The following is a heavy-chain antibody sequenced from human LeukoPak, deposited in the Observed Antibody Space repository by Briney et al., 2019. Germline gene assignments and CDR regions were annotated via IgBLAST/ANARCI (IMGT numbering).Heavy chain of an antibody. Sequence: SGGSLRLSCAASGFTFSSYAMHWVRQAPGKGLEWVAVMAYDGSNKYYADSLKGRFTISRDNSKNTLYLQMNSLRADDTAVYYCARATMVRGVAVDYWGQGTLVTVSS. D-gene: IGHD3-10*01. J-gene: IGHJ4*02. CDR3: ARATMVRGVAVDY. V-gene: IGHV3-30-3*01. CDR2: MAYDGSNK. CDR1: GFTFSSYA.